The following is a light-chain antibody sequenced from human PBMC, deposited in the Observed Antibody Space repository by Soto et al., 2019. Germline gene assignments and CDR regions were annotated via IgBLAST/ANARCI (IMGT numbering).Light chain of an antibody. J-gene: IGKJ1*01. CDR3: QQYNSYPRT. CDR1: QSISNW. V-gene: IGKV1-5*03. Sequence: DIQMTQSPFTLSASVGDRVTITCRASQSISNWLAWYQQKPGKAPNLLIYKASSLESGVPSRFSGSGSGTEFTLTISSLQPDVFATYYCQQYNSYPRTFGQGTKVEIK. CDR2: KAS.